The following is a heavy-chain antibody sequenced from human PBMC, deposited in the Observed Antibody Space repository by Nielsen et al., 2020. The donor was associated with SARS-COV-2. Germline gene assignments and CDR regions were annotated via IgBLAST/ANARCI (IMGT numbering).Heavy chain of an antibody. D-gene: IGHD3-10*01. J-gene: IGHJ4*02. Sequence: SETLSLTCVVYGGSFSGYYWRWIRQPPGKGLEWIGEINHSGSTNYNSSLKSRVTISVDTSKNQLSLKVSSVTAADTAVYYCARHLVLLWFGELSTFDYWGQGTLVTVSS. CDR1: GGSFSGYY. V-gene: IGHV4-34*01. CDR2: INHSGST. CDR3: ARHLVLLWFGELSTFDY.